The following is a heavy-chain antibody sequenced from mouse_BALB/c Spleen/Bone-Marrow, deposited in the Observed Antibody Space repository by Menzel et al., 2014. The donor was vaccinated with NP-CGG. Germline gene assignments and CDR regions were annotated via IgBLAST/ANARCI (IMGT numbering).Heavy chain of an antibody. CDR3: ARGGYYGPRFAF. D-gene: IGHD1-2*01. V-gene: IGHV1S81*02. Sequence: QVQLKQSGAELVKPGASVKLSCKASGYTFTSFWMHWVKLRPGQGFEWIGEINPSNGRTNYNEKFKRKATLTVDKSSSTAYMQLSSLTSEDSAVYYCARGGYYGPRFAFWGQGTLVTVSA. CDR1: GYTFTSFW. CDR2: INPSNGRT. J-gene: IGHJ3*01.